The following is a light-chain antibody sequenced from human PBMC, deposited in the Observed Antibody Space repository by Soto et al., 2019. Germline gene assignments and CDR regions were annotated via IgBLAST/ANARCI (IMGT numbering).Light chain of an antibody. Sequence: DIQMTQSPSSLSASVGDRVTITCRASQTISSWLAWYQQKPGKAPKLLISDASNLETGVPSRFSGSGSGTVFTFTISSLQPEDSATYYCQKYDNFPLTFGGGTKVDIK. CDR2: DAS. J-gene: IGKJ4*01. CDR3: QKYDNFPLT. CDR1: QTISSW. V-gene: IGKV1-33*01.